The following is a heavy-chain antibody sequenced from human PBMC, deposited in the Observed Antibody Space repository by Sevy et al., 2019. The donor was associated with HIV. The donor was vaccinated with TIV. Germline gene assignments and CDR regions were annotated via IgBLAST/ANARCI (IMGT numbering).Heavy chain of an antibody. CDR1: GFTFSSYS. CDR3: ARDLGSSAYDAFDI. D-gene: IGHD6-6*01. V-gene: IGHV3-21*01. CDR2: ISSSSSYI. J-gene: IGHJ3*02. Sequence: GGSLRLSCAASGFTFSSYSMNWVRQAPGKGLEWVSSISSSSSYIYYADSVKGRFTISRDNAKNSLYLQMNSLRAEDTAVYYCARDLGSSAYDAFDIWGQRTMVTVSS.